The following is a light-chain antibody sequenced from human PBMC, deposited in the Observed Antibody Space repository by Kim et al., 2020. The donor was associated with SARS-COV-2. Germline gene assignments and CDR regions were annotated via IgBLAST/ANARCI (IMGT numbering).Light chain of an antibody. CDR3: MQPPQTLRT. J-gene: IGKJ1*01. V-gene: IGKV2-28*01. CDR2: LGS. CDR1: QSLLQSNGYNS. Sequence: EIMMTQSPLYLRVTPGEPASISCRSSQSLLQSNGYNSLGWYLQKPGQSPQLLIYLGSYRASGVPDRFSGSGSGTDFTLNISRVEAQDVGPYSGMQPPQTLRTFGQETKV.